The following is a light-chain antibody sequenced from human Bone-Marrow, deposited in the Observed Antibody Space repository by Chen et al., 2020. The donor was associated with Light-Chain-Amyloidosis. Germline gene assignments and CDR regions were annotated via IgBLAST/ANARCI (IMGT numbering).Light chain of an antibody. CDR1: NIGSTS. CDR3: QVWDRSSDRPV. Sequence: SYVLTQPSSLSVAPVQTATIACVGNNIGSTSVHWYQQTPGQASLLVVYDDSDRPSGIPERLSGSNFGNTATLTISRVEAGDEADYYCQVWDRSSDRPVFGGGTKLTVL. CDR2: DDS. V-gene: IGLV3-21*02. J-gene: IGLJ3*02.